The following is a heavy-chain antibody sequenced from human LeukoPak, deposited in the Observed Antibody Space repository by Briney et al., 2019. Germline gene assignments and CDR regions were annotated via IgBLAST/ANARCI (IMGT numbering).Heavy chain of an antibody. J-gene: IGHJ6*03. CDR2: FYTSGSI. CDR1: GGPISSYY. Sequence: SETLSLTCTVSGGPISSYYWSWLRQPAGKGLEWIGRFYTSGSINYNPSLKSRVTMSVDTSKTQFSLNLNLTSVTAADTAVYYCARDRRGTDYYYYMDVWGKGTTVTVSS. D-gene: IGHD3-16*01. V-gene: IGHV4-4*07. CDR3: ARDRRGTDYYYYMDV.